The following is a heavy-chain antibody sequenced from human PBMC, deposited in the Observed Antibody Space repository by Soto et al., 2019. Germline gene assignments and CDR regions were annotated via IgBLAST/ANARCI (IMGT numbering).Heavy chain of an antibody. Sequence: PSETLSLTCTVSGGSITSYYWSWIRQPPGKGLEWIGYIYFSGSANYNPSLKSRITISVDTSKNQVSLKLTSVTAADTAVYYCARQPKITAIVPRNFAYWGQGTLVTVSS. CDR3: ARQPKITAIVPRNFAY. J-gene: IGHJ4*02. D-gene: IGHD5-18*01. V-gene: IGHV4-59*08. CDR2: IYFSGSA. CDR1: GGSITSYY.